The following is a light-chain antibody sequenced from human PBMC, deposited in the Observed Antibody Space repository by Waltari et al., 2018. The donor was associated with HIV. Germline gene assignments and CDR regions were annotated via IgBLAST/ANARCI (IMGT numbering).Light chain of an antibody. Sequence: DIQMTQSPPSLSASVGDRVTITCQATEGISQYLNWYQQKAGKAPTLLIYDASNLEKGVPSRFSGSGSGTDFTLTIASLQPEDVATYYCQQYEDTPLTFGPGTTVDIK. J-gene: IGKJ3*01. CDR1: EGISQY. V-gene: IGKV1-33*01. CDR2: DAS. CDR3: QQYEDTPLT.